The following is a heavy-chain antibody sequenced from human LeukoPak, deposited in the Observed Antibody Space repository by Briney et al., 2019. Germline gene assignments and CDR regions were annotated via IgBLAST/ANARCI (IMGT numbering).Heavy chain of an antibody. V-gene: IGHV3-74*01. CDR3: ASLSQYSSAWFDP. J-gene: IGHJ5*02. Sequence: GSLRLACAASGFNFNNYWMHWVRQTPGKGLEWVSRINSDGSTTTYADSVKGRFTISRDNTKNMLYLQMNSLTAEDTAMYYCASLSQYSSAWFDPWGQGTLVTVSS. CDR2: INSDGSTT. D-gene: IGHD3-9*01. CDR1: GFNFNNYW.